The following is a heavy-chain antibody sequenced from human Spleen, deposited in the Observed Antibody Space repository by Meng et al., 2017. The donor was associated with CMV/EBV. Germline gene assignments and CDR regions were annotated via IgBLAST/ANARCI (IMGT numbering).Heavy chain of an antibody. V-gene: IGHV3-21*01. CDR1: GFTFNGYN. D-gene: IGHD6-13*01. Sequence: GESLKISCAASGFTFNGYNMNWVRQAPGKGLEWVASISTSSTYIFYTDSVKGRFTISRDNANSALYLQMDRLRVEDTAVYYCARAMAAADNWFDPWGQGTLVTVSS. J-gene: IGHJ5*02. CDR3: ARAMAAADNWFDP. CDR2: ISTSSTYI.